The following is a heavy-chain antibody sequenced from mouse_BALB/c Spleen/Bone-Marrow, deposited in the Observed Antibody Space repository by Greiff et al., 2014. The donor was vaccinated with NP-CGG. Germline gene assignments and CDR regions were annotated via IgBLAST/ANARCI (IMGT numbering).Heavy chain of an antibody. J-gene: IGHJ3*01. V-gene: IGHV1-5*01. CDR1: GYTFTSYW. CDR2: IYPGNSDT. Sequence: VQLQQSGTVLARPGASVKMSCKASGYTFTSYWMHWVKQRPGQGLEWIGAIYPGNSDTSYNQKFKGKAKLTAVTSTSTAYMELSSLTSEDSAVYYCTRAMITRAWFAYWGQGTLVTVSA. CDR3: TRAMITRAWFAY. D-gene: IGHD2-4*01.